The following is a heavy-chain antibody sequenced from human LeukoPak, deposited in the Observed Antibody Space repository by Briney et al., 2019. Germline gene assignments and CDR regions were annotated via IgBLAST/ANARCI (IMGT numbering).Heavy chain of an antibody. D-gene: IGHD1-26*01. J-gene: IGHJ4*02. CDR2: IYNTGST. Sequence: PETLSLTCSVSGGSITNYYWSWIRQSPGKGLDWIGFIYNTGSTNYNPYLQRRVTMSIDTSKNQFSLKLSSVTAADTAVYYCARQGELAIDYWGQGTLVTVSS. CDR1: GGSITNYY. CDR3: ARQGELAIDY. V-gene: IGHV4-59*08.